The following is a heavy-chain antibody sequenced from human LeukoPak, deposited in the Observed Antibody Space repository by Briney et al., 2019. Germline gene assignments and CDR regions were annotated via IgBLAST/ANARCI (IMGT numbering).Heavy chain of an antibody. CDR2: ISSSSSYI. CDR3: ARDPHFGGYFDY. CDR1: GFTFSSYW. J-gene: IGHJ4*02. D-gene: IGHD3-10*01. V-gene: IGHV3-21*01. Sequence: GGSLRLSCAASGFTFSSYWMNWARQAPGKGLEWVSSISSSSSYIYYADSVKGRFTISRDNAKNSLYLQMNSLRAEDTAVYYCARDPHFGGYFDYWGQGTLVTVSS.